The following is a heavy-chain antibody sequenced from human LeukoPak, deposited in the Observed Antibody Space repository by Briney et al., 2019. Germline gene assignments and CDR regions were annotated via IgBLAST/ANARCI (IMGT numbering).Heavy chain of an antibody. CDR1: GGSLSSFY. CDR3: ARVLASDSDYYYYGLDV. J-gene: IGHJ6*02. CDR2: IYHSGTT. Sequence: SETLSLTCTVSGGSLSSFYWSGIRQPPGKGLEWIGYIYHSGTTYYNPSLRSRVTISVDTSKNQFSLKLSSVTAADTAEYYCARVLASDSDYYYYGLDVWGQGTTVTVSS. D-gene: IGHD2-15*01. V-gene: IGHV4-59*01.